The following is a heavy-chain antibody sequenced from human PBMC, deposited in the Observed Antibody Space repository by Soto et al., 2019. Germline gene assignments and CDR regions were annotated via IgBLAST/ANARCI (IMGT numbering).Heavy chain of an antibody. D-gene: IGHD2-21*02. J-gene: IGHJ4*02. CDR1: GFIFSSFP. Sequence: GGSLRLSCAASGFIFSSFPMHWVRQAPGKGLEWVAVVSKDGSDKHYADSVKGRFTISRDNSENTLHLQMNSLRPEDTGVYYCARSYCGDNCALDYWGKGTPVTVSS. CDR3: ARSYCGDNCALDY. CDR2: VSKDGSDK. V-gene: IGHV3-30-3*01.